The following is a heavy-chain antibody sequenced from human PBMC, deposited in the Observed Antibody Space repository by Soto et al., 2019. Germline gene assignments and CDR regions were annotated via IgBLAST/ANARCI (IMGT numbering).Heavy chain of an antibody. CDR1: GYTFTSYD. D-gene: IGHD4-17*01. J-gene: IGHJ5*02. CDR3: ASAVKYGAYSMWFDP. CDR2: MNPNSGNT. V-gene: IGHV1-8*01. Sequence: QVQLVQSGAEVKKPGASVKVSCKASGYTFTSYDINWVRQATGQGLEYLGWMNPNSGNTGYVQKFQGRVTMTRDTSISTAYMELRGLRSEDTAVYFCASAVKYGAYSMWFDPWGQGTLVTVSS.